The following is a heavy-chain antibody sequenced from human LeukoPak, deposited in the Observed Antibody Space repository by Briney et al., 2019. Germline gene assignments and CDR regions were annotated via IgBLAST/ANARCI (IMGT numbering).Heavy chain of an antibody. CDR2: ISSSSSYI. D-gene: IGHD1-14*01. J-gene: IGHJ3*02. Sequence: PGGSLRLSCAASGFTFTSYAMHSVRQDPRKGLEWVSSISSSSSYIYYADSVKSRFTISRGNAKNSLYLQMNSLRAEDTAVYYCTDTGPADAFDIWGQGRMVTVSS. CDR3: TDTGPADAFDI. V-gene: IGHV3-21*04. CDR1: GFTFTSYA.